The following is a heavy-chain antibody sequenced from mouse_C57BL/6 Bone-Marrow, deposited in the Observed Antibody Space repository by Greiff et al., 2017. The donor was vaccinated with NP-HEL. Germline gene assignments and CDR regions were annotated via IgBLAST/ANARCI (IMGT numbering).Heavy chain of an antibody. CDR3: ARRDCAMDY. CDR1: GFTFSDYY. J-gene: IGHJ4*01. CDR2: ISNGGGST. Sequence: EVQGVESGGGLVQPGGSLKLSCAASGFTFSDYYMYWVRQTPEKRLEWVAYISNGGGSTYYPDTVKGRFTISRDNAKNTLYLQMSRLKSEDTAMYYCARRDCAMDYWGQGTSVTVSS. V-gene: IGHV5-12*01.